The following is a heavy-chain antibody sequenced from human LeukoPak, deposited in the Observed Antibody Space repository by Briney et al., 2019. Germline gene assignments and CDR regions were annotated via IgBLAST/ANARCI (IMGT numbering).Heavy chain of an antibody. CDR3: ARRGGYSSSWIDY. D-gene: IGHD6-13*01. CDR1: GFTFSSYA. J-gene: IGHJ4*02. Sequence: GRSLRLSCAASGFTFSSYAMHWVRQAPGKGLEWVSYISSSSSTIYYADSVKGRFTISRDNAKNSLYLQMNSLRDEDTAVYYCARRGGYSSSWIDYWGQGTLVTVSS. V-gene: IGHV3-48*02. CDR2: ISSSSSTI.